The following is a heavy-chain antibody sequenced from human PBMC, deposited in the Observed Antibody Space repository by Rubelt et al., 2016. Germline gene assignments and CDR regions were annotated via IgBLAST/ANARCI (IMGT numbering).Heavy chain of an antibody. CDR3: ARFALPAVTTAYYYYALDV. D-gene: IGHD4-17*01. CDR2: IDAGNGDT. CDR1: GYPFATYA. J-gene: IGHJ6*02. V-gene: IGHV1-3*01. Sequence: QVQLVQSGAEVKRPGASVKVSCKASGYPFATYAMHWVRQAPGQRLEWMGWIDAGNGDTKYSINLQGRVTFNRDTSASTAYMELSSLRSEDSAVYYCARFALPAVTTAYYYYALDVWGQGTTVTVSS.